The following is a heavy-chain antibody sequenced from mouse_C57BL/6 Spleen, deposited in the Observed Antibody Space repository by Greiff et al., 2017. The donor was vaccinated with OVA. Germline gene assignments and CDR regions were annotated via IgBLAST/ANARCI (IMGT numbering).Heavy chain of an antibody. J-gene: IGHJ3*01. CDR3: TTDGGYGSSTFAY. D-gene: IGHD1-1*01. CDR1: GFNIKDDY. Sequence: VQLQQSGAELVRPGASVKLSCTASGFNIKDDYMHWVKQRPEQGLEWIGWIDPENGDTEYASKFQGKATITADTSSNTAYLQLSSLTSEDTAVYYCTTDGGYGSSTFAYWGQGTLVTVSA. CDR2: IDPENGDT. V-gene: IGHV14-4*01.